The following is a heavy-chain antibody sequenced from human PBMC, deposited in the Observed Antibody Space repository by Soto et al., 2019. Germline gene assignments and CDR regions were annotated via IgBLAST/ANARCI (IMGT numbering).Heavy chain of an antibody. Sequence: SETLSLTCTVSGGSISSSTFYWGWIRQPPGKGLEWIGSVYYDGTTYYNPSLRSRVTISVDTSKNQFSLHLQMNSLRAEDTAVYFCTRGDGDRYDGNGYLGRHWGQGTLVTVSS. J-gene: IGHJ4*02. CDR2: VYYDGTT. CDR1: GGSISSSTFY. CDR3: TRGDGDRYDGNGYLGRH. V-gene: IGHV4-39*01. D-gene: IGHD5-18*01.